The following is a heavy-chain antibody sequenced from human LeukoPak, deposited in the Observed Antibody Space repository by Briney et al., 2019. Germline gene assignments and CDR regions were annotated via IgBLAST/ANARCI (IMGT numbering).Heavy chain of an antibody. D-gene: IGHD1-14*01. J-gene: IGHJ4*02. V-gene: IGHV3-30*18. CDR2: ISYDGSNK. CDR3: AKDPQPKLR. CDR1: GFTFSSYG. Sequence: PGGSLRLSCAASGFTFSSYGMHWVRQAPGKGLEWVAVISYDGSNKYYADSVKGRFTISRDNSKNTLYLQMNSLRAEDTAVYYCAKDPQPKLRWGQGTLVTVSS.